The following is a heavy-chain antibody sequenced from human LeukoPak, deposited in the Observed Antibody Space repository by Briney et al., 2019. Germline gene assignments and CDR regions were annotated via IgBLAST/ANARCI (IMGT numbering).Heavy chain of an antibody. V-gene: IGHV3-30*02. CDR3: AKGAGQYGNYFDY. D-gene: IGHD2-2*01. Sequence: AGGSLRLSCAASGFTFSNYGMHWVRQAPGKGLEWVAFIRYDGSNKYYADSVEGRFTISRDNSKNTLYLQMSSLTAEDTAVYYCAKGAGQYGNYFDYWGQGTLVTVSS. CDR1: GFTFSNYG. CDR2: IRYDGSNK. J-gene: IGHJ4*02.